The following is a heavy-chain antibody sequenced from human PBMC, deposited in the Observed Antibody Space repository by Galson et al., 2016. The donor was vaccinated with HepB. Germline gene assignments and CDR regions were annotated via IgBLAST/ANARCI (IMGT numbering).Heavy chain of an antibody. V-gene: IGHV1-69*13. J-gene: IGHJ6*02. CDR3: ASRTVVTAISDPLYDHSGMDV. CDR1: GGTLNKYA. CDR2: IIPIFGTT. Sequence: SVKVSCKVSGGTLNKYAISWVRQAPGQGLEWMGGIIPIFGTTHYAQKFQGRVTNTADESTSTVYMEMSSLTSEDTAVYYCASRTVVTAISDPLYDHSGMDVWGQGTPVTVSS. D-gene: IGHD2-21*02.